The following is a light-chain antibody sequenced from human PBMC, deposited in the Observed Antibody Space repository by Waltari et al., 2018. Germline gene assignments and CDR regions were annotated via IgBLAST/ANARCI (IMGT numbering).Light chain of an antibody. CDR3: QQYNTHSPGPT. CDR1: QSILTW. V-gene: IGKV1-5*03. J-gene: IGKJ4*01. CDR2: KAS. Sequence: DIQMTQSPSTLSASVGDRVTITCRASQSILTWLAWYQQKPGKAPRLLMYKASSLQSGVPSRFSGSGSGTEFTLTISSLEPDDFATYYCQQYNTHSPGPTFGGGTKVEIK.